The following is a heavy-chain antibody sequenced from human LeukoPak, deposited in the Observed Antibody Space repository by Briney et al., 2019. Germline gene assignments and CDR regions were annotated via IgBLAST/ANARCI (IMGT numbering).Heavy chain of an antibody. V-gene: IGHV1-18*01. J-gene: IGHJ6*03. CDR3: ARAGSGSRYYYMDV. Sequence: ASVKVSCKASGHTFINYGITWVRQAPGQGLEWMGWISGYNGNTNYAQKLQGGVTMTTDTSTTTYYMELRSLRSDDTAVYYCARAGSGSRYYYMDVWGKGTTVTVSS. CDR2: ISGYNGNT. D-gene: IGHD3-10*01. CDR1: GHTFINYG.